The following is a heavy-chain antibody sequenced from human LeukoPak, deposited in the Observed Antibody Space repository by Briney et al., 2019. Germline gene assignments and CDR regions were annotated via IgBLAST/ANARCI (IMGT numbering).Heavy chain of an antibody. J-gene: IGHJ6*02. CDR1: GGSFGGYY. Sequence: PSETLSLTCAVYGGSFGGYYWSWIRQPPGKGLEWIGEINHSGSTNYNPSLKSRVTISVDTSKNQFSLKLSSVTAADTAVYYCARGSGLYGMDVWGQGTTVTVSS. V-gene: IGHV4-34*01. CDR3: ARGSGLYGMDV. CDR2: INHSGST.